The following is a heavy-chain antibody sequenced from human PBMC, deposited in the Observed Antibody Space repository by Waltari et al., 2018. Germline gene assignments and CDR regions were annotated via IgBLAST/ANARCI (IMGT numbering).Heavy chain of an antibody. V-gene: IGHV4-34*01. CDR2: INHSGST. Sequence: QVQLQQWGAGLLKPSETLSLTCAVYGGSFSGYYWSWIRQPPGKGLEWIGEINHSGSTNYNPSLKSRVTISVDTSKNQFSLKLSSVTAADTAVYYCARVLGGWPRWKNCRFDPWGQGTLVTVSS. J-gene: IGHJ5*02. CDR3: ARVLGGWPRWKNCRFDP. CDR1: GGSFSGYY. D-gene: IGHD3-16*01.